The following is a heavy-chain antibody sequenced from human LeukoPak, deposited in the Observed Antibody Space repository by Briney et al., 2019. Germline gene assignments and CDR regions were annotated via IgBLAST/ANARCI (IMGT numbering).Heavy chain of an antibody. V-gene: IGHV3-23*01. CDR3: AKNGVGATWGNYFDY. CDR1: GFTFSSYA. D-gene: IGHD1-26*01. Sequence: PGGSLRLSRAASGFTFSSYAMSWVRQAPGKGLELVSTISGRGDSTYYADSVKGRFTISRDNSKNTLYLQMNSLRADDTAVYYCAKNGVGATWGNYFDYWGQGTLVTVSS. CDR2: ISGRGDST. J-gene: IGHJ4*02.